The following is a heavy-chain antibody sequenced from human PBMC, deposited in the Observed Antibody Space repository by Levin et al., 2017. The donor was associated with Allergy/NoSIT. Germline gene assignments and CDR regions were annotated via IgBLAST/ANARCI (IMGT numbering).Heavy chain of an antibody. J-gene: IGHJ6*03. Sequence: GESLKISCAASGFTFSSYAMHWVRQAPGKGLEWVAIISYDGSNKYYADSVKGRFTSSRDNSKNTLYLQMNSLRAEDTAVYYCARGGSGSYYYYYYYMDVWGKGTTVTVSS. V-gene: IGHV3-30*04. CDR1: GFTFSSYA. CDR3: ARGGSGSYYYYYYYMDV. CDR2: ISYDGSNK. D-gene: IGHD3-10*01.